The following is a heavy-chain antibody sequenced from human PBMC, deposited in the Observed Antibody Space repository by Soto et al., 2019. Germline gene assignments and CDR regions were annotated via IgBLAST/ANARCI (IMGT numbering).Heavy chain of an antibody. Sequence: GGSLRLSCAASGFTFSSYAMHWVRQAPGKGLEWVAVISYDGSNKYYADSVKGRFTISRDNSKNTLYLQMNSLRAEDTAVYYCARDPPDYWGQGTLVTVSS. CDR2: ISYDGSNK. J-gene: IGHJ4*02. CDR3: ARDPPDY. CDR1: GFTFSSYA. V-gene: IGHV3-30-3*01.